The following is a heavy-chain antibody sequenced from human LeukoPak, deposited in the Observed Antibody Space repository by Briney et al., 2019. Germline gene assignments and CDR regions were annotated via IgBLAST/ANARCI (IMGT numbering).Heavy chain of an antibody. CDR2: IKEDGSEK. D-gene: IGHD2-15*01. V-gene: IGHV3-7*04. Sequence: AGGSLRLSCVVSGFIFSSYAMSWVRQAPGKGLEWVANIKEDGSEKYYVDSVKGRFTISRDNAKNSLYLQMNSLRAEDTAVYYCARDGSGNRYYYYGMDVWGQGTTVTVSS. CDR3: ARDGSGNRYYYYGMDV. CDR1: GFIFSSYA. J-gene: IGHJ6*02.